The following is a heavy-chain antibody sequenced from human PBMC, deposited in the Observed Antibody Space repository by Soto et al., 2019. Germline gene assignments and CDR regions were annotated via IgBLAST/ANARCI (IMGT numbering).Heavy chain of an antibody. CDR1: GGSFSGYY. CDR3: ARKAVPAAMPSHPTRPLDY. V-gene: IGHV4-34*01. CDR2: INHSGST. D-gene: IGHD2-2*01. Sequence: SETLSLTCAVYGGSFSGYYWSWIRQPPGKGLEWIGEINHSGSTNYNPSLKSRVTISVDTSKNQFSLKLSSVTAADTAVYYCARKAVPAAMPSHPTRPLDYWGQGTLVTVSS. J-gene: IGHJ4*02.